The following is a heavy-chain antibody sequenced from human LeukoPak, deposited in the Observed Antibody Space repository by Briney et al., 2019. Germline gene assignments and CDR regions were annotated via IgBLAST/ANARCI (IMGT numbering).Heavy chain of an antibody. CDR1: GGSITNSHYY. CDR2: IYDSGST. D-gene: IGHD2-2*01. CDR3: ARAAYCSSTNCYEDFQQ. V-gene: IGHV4-39*07. Sequence: SETLSLTCTVSGGSITNSHYYWGWIRQSPGKGLEWIGNIYDSGSTYYNPSLKRRVTISVDTSKNQFSLRLRSVTAADTAVYYCARAAYCSSTNCYEDFQQWGQGTLVTVSS. J-gene: IGHJ1*01.